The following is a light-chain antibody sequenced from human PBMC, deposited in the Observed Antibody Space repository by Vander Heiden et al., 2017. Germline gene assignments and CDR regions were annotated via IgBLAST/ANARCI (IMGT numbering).Light chain of an antibody. V-gene: IGKV3-11*01. CDR1: QGISSY. CDR2: DAS. Sequence: IVLTQSPATLSVSPGERATLSCRASQGISSYLDWYQQKPGKAPRLLIYDASNMATGIPARFSGSGSGTDFTFTISSLEPEDIATYYCQQCDNWPTFGHGTKLEIK. J-gene: IGKJ2*01. CDR3: QQCDNWPT.